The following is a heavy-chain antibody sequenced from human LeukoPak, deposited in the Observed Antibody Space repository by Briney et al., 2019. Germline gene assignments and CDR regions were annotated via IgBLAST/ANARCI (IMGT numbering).Heavy chain of an antibody. CDR3: GRDWAGSGYHHAFDN. CDR2: MSYSGNT. D-gene: IGHD3-22*01. Sequence: SETLSLTCSVSGDSISSNRYYWAWIRQPPGKGLEWIGSMSYSGNTYYNPSLRSRVTISVDTSKNQLSLKLRSVTAADTAVYYCGRDWAGSGYHHAFDNWGQGTKVTVFS. CDR1: GDSISSNRYY. J-gene: IGHJ3*02. V-gene: IGHV4-39*07.